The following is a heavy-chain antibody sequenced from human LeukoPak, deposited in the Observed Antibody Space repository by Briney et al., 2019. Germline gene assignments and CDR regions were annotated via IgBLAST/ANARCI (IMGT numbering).Heavy chain of an antibody. D-gene: IGHD5-12*01. Sequence: GESLKISFKGSGYSFTTNWIAWVRQMPGKGLEWMGIIYPGDSDTRYSPSFQGQVTISADKSISTAYLQWSSLKASDTAMYYCARRGYDSEYFDYWGQGTLVSVSS. CDR2: IYPGDSDT. CDR1: GYSFTTNW. CDR3: ARRGYDSEYFDY. V-gene: IGHV5-51*01. J-gene: IGHJ4*02.